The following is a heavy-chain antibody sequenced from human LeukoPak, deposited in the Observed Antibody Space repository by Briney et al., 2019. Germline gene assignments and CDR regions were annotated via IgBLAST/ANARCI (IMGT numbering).Heavy chain of an antibody. V-gene: IGHV3-7*05. CDR3: ARGDYNNRINPPRYLDY. CDR1: GFTFSTYW. CDR2: IKQDGRER. Sequence: GGSLRLSCAASGFTFSTYWMTWVRQAPGKGLEWVANIKQDGRERYFVDSVKGRFTISRDNDKNSLYLQMSSLRADDTAVYYCARGDYNNRINPPRYLDYWGQGTLVTVSS. D-gene: IGHD4-11*01. J-gene: IGHJ4*02.